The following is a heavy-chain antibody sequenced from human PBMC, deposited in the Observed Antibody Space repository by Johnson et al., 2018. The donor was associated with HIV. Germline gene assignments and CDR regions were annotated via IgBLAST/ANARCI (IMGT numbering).Heavy chain of an antibody. J-gene: IGHJ3*02. CDR1: GFTFSSYA. D-gene: IGHD3-3*02. Sequence: VQLVESGGGLIQPGGSLRLSCAASGFTFSSYAMHWVRQAPGKGLEYVSAISSNGGSTYYANSVKGRFTISRDNSKNTLYLQMGSLRAEDMAVYYCARELSHDAFDIWGQGTMVTVSS. CDR2: ISSNGGST. CDR3: ARELSHDAFDI. V-gene: IGHV3-64*01.